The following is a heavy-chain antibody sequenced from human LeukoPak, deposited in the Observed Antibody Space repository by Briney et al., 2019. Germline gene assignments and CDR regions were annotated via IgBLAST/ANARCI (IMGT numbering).Heavy chain of an antibody. CDR2: IYSGGST. J-gene: IGHJ4*02. V-gene: IGHV3-53*05. D-gene: IGHD6-6*01. Sequence: GGSLRLSCAASGFTVSSNYMTWVRQTPGKGLEWVSVIYSGGSTYYADSVKGRFTISRDNSKNTLYLQMNSLRAEDTAVYYCAKGIAAGPFDYWGQGTLVTVSS. CDR1: GFTVSSNY. CDR3: AKGIAAGPFDY.